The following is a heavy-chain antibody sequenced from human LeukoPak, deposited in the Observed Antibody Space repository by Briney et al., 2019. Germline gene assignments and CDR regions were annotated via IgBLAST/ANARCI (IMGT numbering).Heavy chain of an antibody. Sequence: ASVKVSCKASGYTFTGYYMHWVRQAPGQGLEWMGRINPNSGGTNYAQKFQGRVTMTRDTSISTAYMELSRLRSEDTAVYYCARAYYDILTHDYWGQGTLVTVSS. CDR1: GYTFTGYY. CDR3: ARAYYDILTHDY. CDR2: INPNSGGT. J-gene: IGHJ4*02. V-gene: IGHV1-2*06. D-gene: IGHD3-9*01.